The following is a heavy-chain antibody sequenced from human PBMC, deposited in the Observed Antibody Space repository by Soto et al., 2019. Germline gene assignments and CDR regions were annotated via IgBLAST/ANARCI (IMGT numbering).Heavy chain of an antibody. CDR2: ISGSGGST. CDR1: GFTFSSYA. Sequence: GGSLRLSCAASGFTFSSYAMSWVRQAPGKGLEWVSAISGSGGSTYYADSVKGRFTISRDNSKNTLYLQMNSLRAEDTAVYYCAKDRITIFGVVIESYYGMDVWGQGTTVTVSS. J-gene: IGHJ6*02. D-gene: IGHD3-3*01. CDR3: AKDRITIFGVVIESYYGMDV. V-gene: IGHV3-23*01.